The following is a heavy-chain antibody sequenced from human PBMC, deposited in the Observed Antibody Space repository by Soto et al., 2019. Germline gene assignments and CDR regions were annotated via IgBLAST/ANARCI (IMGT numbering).Heavy chain of an antibody. J-gene: IGHJ3*02. CDR2: MNPNSGNT. CDR3: ARTGSLLGTYDI. V-gene: IGHV1-8*01. D-gene: IGHD7-27*01. Sequence: QVQLVQSGAEVKKPGASVKVSCKASGYTFTSYDINWVRQATGQGLEWMGWMNPNSGNTGYAQKLQGRVTMTRNTSIRKGDMELSSLRSEDTAVYYCARTGSLLGTYDIWGQGKMVTVPS. CDR1: GYTFTSYD.